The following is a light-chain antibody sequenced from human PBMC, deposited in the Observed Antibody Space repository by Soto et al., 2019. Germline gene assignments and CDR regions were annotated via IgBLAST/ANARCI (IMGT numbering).Light chain of an antibody. CDR1: QSIISY. V-gene: IGKV1-39*01. CDR3: QQSYSGPRT. Sequence: DIPMTQSPSSLSASVGDRVTITCRSSQSIISYLNWYQQKPGKAPQLLIYAASSLQSGVPARFSGSGSGTDFILSISSLQPEDSAIYYCQQSYSGPRTFGQGTKLEI. CDR2: AAS. J-gene: IGKJ2*01.